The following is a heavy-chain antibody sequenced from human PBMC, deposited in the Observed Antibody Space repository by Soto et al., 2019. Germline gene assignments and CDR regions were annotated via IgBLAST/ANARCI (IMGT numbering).Heavy chain of an antibody. Sequence: VGSLRLSCADSGFTFSSYWMSWVRQAPGQGLEWVANVKYDGSQTYYVGSVKGRFTISRDNAKNSLYLQMNSLRAEDTAVYYRTRDFQGPLDYGMDVWGQGTTVTVSS. CDR3: TRDFQGPLDYGMDV. CDR2: VKYDGSQT. J-gene: IGHJ6*02. V-gene: IGHV3-7*01. D-gene: IGHD1-1*01. CDR1: GFTFSSYW.